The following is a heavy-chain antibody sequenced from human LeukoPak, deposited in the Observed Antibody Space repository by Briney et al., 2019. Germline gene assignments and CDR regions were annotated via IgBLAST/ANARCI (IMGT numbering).Heavy chain of an antibody. CDR2: IDAYSGNT. Sequence: GASVKVSCKASGYTLTSYGISWVRQAPGQGLEWMGWIDAYSGNTNYAQNFLGRVTLTSDTSTTTAFMELRNLRYDDTAVYYCARDLSIRIDYWGQGTLVTVSS. CDR1: GYTLTSYG. D-gene: IGHD1-14*01. CDR3: ARDLSIRIDY. J-gene: IGHJ4*02. V-gene: IGHV1-18*01.